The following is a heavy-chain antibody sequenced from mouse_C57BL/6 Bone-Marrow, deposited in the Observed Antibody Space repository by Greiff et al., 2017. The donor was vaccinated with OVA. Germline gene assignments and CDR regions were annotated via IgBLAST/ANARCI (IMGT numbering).Heavy chain of an antibody. CDR1: GYTFTGYW. Sequence: VQLQQSGAELMKPGASVKLSCKATGYTFTGYWIEWVKQRPGHGLEWIGEILPGSGSTNYNEKFKGKATLTADKSSSTAYMQLRSLTTEDSAIYYCARLYYYGSSFAWFAYWGTGTLVTVSA. V-gene: IGHV1-9*01. CDR3: ARLYYYGSSFAWFAY. CDR2: ILPGSGST. D-gene: IGHD1-1*01. J-gene: IGHJ3*01.